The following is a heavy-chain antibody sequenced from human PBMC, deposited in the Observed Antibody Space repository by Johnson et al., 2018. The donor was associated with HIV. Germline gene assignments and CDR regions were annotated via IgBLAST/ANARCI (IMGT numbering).Heavy chain of an antibody. CDR1: GFSFRNYG. D-gene: IGHD3-10*01. Sequence: VQLVESGGGVVQPGESLRLSCAASGFSFRNYGMHWVRQAPGKGLEWVASIGNDGSNKYYADSVKGRFTISRDNSKNTLYLQMNSLRAEDTAVYYCARTLGFGTEDAFDIWGQGTMVTVSS. J-gene: IGHJ3*02. CDR3: ARTLGFGTEDAFDI. V-gene: IGHV3-30*02. CDR2: IGNDGSNK.